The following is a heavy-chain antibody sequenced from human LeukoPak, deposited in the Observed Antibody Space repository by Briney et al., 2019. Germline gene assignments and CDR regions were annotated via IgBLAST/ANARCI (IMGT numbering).Heavy chain of an antibody. CDR1: GFTFSDHY. V-gene: IGHV3-72*01. J-gene: IGHJ4*02. CDR2: TRNKANSYTT. CDR3: ARAVNTIFGVALDY. D-gene: IGHD3-3*01. Sequence: GGSLRLSCAASGFTFSDHYMDWVRQAPGKGLEWVGRTRNKANSYTTEYAASGKGRFTISRDDSKNSLYLQINSLKTEDTAVYYCARAVNTIFGVALDYWGQGTPDTVSS.